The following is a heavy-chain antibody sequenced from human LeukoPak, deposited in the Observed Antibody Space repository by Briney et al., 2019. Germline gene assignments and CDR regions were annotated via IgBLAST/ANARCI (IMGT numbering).Heavy chain of an antibody. CDR3: AELGITMIGGV. J-gene: IGHJ6*04. V-gene: IGHV3-21*01. CDR2: ISSGSSYI. Sequence: GGSLRLSCAASGFTFSTYTMNWVRQAPGKGLEWVSSISSGSSYIYYADSVKGRFTISRDNAKNSLYLQMNSLRAEDTAVYYCAELGITMIGGVWGKGTTVTISS. CDR1: GFTFSTYT. D-gene: IGHD3-10*02.